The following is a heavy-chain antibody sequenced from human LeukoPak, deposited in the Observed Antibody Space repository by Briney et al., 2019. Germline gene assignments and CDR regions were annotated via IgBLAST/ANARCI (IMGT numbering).Heavy chain of an antibody. CDR3: TGGDY. J-gene: IGHJ4*02. Sequence: GGSLKLSCAASGFIFTDFAMHWVRQASGKGLEWVGRIRSKPNNYATEYAASVKGRFTISRDDSQNTSYLQVNSLKTEDAAVYYCTGGDYWGQGTLVTVSS. CDR1: GFIFTDFA. V-gene: IGHV3-73*01. CDR2: IRSKPNNYAT.